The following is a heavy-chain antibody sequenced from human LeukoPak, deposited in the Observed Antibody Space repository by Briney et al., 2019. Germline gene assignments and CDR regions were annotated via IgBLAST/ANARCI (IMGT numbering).Heavy chain of an antibody. CDR2: IYYSGST. V-gene: IGHV4-59*08. CDR3: ATHRPPELYSASIGLNVGAFAI. Sequence: SETLSLTCTVSGGSISSYYWSWIRQPPGKGLEGIGDIYYSGSTNYNPSLKSRVTISVDTSKNQCSLKLSSVTAGDTAVYYCATHRPPELYSASIGLNVGAFAIWSQGTTVTVSS. CDR1: GGSISSYY. J-gene: IGHJ3*02. D-gene: IGHD1-26*01.